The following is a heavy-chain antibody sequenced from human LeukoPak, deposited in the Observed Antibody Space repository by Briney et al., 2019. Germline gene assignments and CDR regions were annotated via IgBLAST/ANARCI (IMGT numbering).Heavy chain of an antibody. CDR3: ARDRGSGFFDY. V-gene: IGHV4-30-2*01. CDR1: GGSISSGGYS. CDR2: IYHSGST. Sequence: SQTLSLTCAVSGGSISSGGYSWSWIRQPPGKGLEWIGYIYHSGSTYYNPSLESRVTISVDRSKNQFSLKLSSVTAADTAVYYCARDRGSGFFDYWGQGTLVTVSS. J-gene: IGHJ4*02. D-gene: IGHD3-22*01.